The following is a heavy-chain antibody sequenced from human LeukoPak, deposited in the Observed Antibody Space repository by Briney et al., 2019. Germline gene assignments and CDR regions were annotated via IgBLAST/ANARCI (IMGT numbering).Heavy chain of an antibody. CDR1: GFTFSTYS. V-gene: IGHV3-21*01. J-gene: IGHJ4*02. CDR2: ISTSSTYI. D-gene: IGHD5-12*01. CDR3: ARAGIGGYDFDY. Sequence: GGSLRLSCAASGFTFSTYSMNWVRQAPGKGPEWVSSISTSSTYIYYADSVKGRFTISRDNAKNSLYLQMNSLRAEDTAVYYCARAGIGGYDFDYWGQGTLVTVSS.